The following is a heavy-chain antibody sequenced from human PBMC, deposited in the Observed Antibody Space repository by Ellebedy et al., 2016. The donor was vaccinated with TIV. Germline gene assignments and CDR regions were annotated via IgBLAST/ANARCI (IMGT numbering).Heavy chain of an antibody. V-gene: IGHV3-30*18. CDR3: AKDLGRWLQYFDS. D-gene: IGHD5-24*01. CDR2: MFYDGNDE. CDR1: GFTFSSYG. Sequence: GGSLRLSCAASGFTFSSYGMHWVRQAPGKGLEWVAGMFYDGNDEYYADSVKGRFTISRDSSKSTLYLQMNNLRSEDTAVYYCAKDLGRWLQYFDSWGQGTLVTVSS. J-gene: IGHJ4*02.